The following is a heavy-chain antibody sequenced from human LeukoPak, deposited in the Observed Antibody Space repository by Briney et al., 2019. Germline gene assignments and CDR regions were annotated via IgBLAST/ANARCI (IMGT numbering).Heavy chain of an antibody. V-gene: IGHV3-21*01. D-gene: IGHD4-23*01. Sequence: GGSLRLSCAASGFTFSSYSMNWVRQAPGKGLEWVSSISSSSSYIYYADSVKGRFTISRDNAKNSLYLQVNSLRAEDTAVYYCASVSYGGNSVPRDYWGQGTLVTVSS. CDR2: ISSSSSYI. CDR1: GFTFSSYS. CDR3: ASVSYGGNSVPRDY. J-gene: IGHJ4*02.